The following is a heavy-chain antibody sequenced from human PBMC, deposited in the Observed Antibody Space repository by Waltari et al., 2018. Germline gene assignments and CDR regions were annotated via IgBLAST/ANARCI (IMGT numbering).Heavy chain of an antibody. V-gene: IGHV3-7*01. CDR2: IKQDGSEK. J-gene: IGHJ4*02. D-gene: IGHD3-10*01. CDR3: GSGSLGAN. Sequence: EVPLVESGGGLVQPGGSLRLSCAASGFTFSNYWMSWVRQAPGKGLEWVANIKQDGSEKYYVDSVKGRFTISRDNAKNSLYLQMNSLRAEDTAVYYCGSGSLGANWGQGTLVTVSS. CDR1: GFTFSNYW.